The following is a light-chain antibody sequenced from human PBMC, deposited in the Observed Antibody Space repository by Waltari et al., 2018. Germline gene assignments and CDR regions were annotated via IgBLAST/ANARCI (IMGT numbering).Light chain of an antibody. V-gene: IGLV1-51*01. Sequence: QSVLTQPPSVSAAPGQKVTISCSGSSSTIGNNDVSWYQQLPGAAPKLLIYDSHKRPSGIPDRFSGSKSGTSATLGITGLQTGDEADYYCGTWDSSLRAWVFGGGTKLTVL. J-gene: IGLJ3*02. CDR1: SSTIGNND. CDR3: GTWDSSLRAWV. CDR2: DSH.